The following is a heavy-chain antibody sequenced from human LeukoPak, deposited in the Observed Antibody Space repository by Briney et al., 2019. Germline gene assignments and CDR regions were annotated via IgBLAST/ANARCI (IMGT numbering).Heavy chain of an antibody. Sequence: ASVKVSCKASGYTFTNYAISWVRQAPGQGLEWVGWISAYNGNTNYAQKLQGRVTMTTDTYTSTAYMELRSLRSDDTAVYYCARDEWGYSYFDYWGQGTLVTVSS. CDR3: ARDEWGYSYFDY. D-gene: IGHD5-18*01. J-gene: IGHJ4*02. CDR2: ISAYNGNT. V-gene: IGHV1-18*01. CDR1: GYTFTNYA.